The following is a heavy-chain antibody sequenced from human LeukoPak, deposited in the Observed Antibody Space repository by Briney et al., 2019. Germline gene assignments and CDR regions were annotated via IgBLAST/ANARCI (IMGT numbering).Heavy chain of an antibody. V-gene: IGHV3-48*03. Sequence: PGGSLRLSCAASGFTFKTYEMNWVRQAPGRGLEWISYISSNSKTIYYADSVKGRITVSRDNAENSLYLQMNSLRGEDTAIYYCARDGFGARSLDLWGHGTLVTVSP. D-gene: IGHD3-10*01. CDR1: GFTFKTYE. CDR2: ISSNSKTI. CDR3: ARDGFGARSLDL. J-gene: IGHJ3*01.